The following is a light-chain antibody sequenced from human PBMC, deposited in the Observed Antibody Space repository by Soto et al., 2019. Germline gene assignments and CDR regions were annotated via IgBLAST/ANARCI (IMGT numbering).Light chain of an antibody. J-gene: IGKJ2*01. CDR1: QSVSSN. V-gene: IGKV3-15*01. CDR2: GAS. CDR3: QQYNNWPPYT. Sequence: EIVMTQSPATVSVSRGERATLSCRASQSVSSNLAWYQQKPGQAPRLLIYGASTRATGIPARFSGSGSGTEFTLTINSLQSEDFAVYYCQQYNNWPPYTFGQGTKVDIK.